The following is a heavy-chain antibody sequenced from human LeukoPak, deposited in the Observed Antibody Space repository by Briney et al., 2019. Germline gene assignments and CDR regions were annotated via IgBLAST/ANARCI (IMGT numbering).Heavy chain of an antibody. CDR1: GGSISTYC. J-gene: IGHJ4*02. CDR3: ARGTDDSSGFLDY. D-gene: IGHD3-22*01. CDR2: IYYSGST. Sequence: SETLSLTCTFSGGSISTYCWAWIRQPPGKGLEWIGSIYYSGSTNYNPSLKSRVTISGDTSKNQFSLKLSSVTAADTAVYYCARGTDDSSGFLDYWGQGTLVTVSS. V-gene: IGHV4-39*07.